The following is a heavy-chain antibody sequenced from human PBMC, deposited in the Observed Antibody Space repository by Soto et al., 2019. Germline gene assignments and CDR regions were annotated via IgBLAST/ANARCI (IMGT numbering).Heavy chain of an antibody. CDR2: IYYSGST. D-gene: IGHD6-19*01. CDR1: GGSISSYY. V-gene: IGHV4-59*01. CDR3: ARVDSSGRYGNNWFDP. Sequence: PSETLSLTCTVSGGSISSYYWSWIRQPPGKGLEWIGYIYYSGSTNYNPSLKSRVTISVDTSKNQFSLKLSSVTAADTAVHYCARVDSSGRYGNNWFDPWGQGTLVTVSS. J-gene: IGHJ5*02.